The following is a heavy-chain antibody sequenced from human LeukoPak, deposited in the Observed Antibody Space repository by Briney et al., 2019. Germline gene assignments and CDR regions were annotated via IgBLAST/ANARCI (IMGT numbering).Heavy chain of an antibody. D-gene: IGHD2-2*01. CDR2: ISSSSSYI. V-gene: IGHV3-21*01. J-gene: IGHJ6*03. CDR1: GFTFSSYS. CDR3: ARDPYQEISIVVVPAAMDYYYYYMDV. Sequence: GGSLRLSCAASGFTFSSYSMNWVRQAPGKGLEWVSSISSSSSYIYYADSVKGRFTISRDNAKNSLYLQMNSLRAEDTAVYYCARDPYQEISIVVVPAAMDYYYYYMDVWGKGTTVTVSS.